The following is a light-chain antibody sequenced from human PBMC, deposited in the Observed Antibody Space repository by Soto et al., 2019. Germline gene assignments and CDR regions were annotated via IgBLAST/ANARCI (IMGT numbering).Light chain of an antibody. V-gene: IGKV3-20*01. CDR2: GAS. CDR3: QQYGSSLWT. Sequence: EIVLTQSPGTLSLSPGERATLSCRASQSVSSSYLAWYQQKPGQAPRPLIYGASSRATCIPDRFSGSGSGTDFTLTISRLEPEDFAVYYCQQYGSSLWTFGQGTKVEIK. J-gene: IGKJ1*01. CDR1: QSVSSSY.